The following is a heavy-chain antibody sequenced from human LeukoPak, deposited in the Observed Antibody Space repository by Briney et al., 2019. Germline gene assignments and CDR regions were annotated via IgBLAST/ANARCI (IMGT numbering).Heavy chain of an antibody. CDR3: AKDLSEGATDY. V-gene: IGHV3-30*18. J-gene: IGHJ4*02. CDR2: ISYDGSNK. CDR1: GFTFSSYG. Sequence: GGSLRLSCAASGFTFSSYGMHWVRQAPGKGLEWVAVISYDGSNKYYADSVKGRFTISRDNSKNTLYLQMNSLRAEDTAVYYCAKDLSEGATDYWGQGTLVTSPQ. D-gene: IGHD1-26*01.